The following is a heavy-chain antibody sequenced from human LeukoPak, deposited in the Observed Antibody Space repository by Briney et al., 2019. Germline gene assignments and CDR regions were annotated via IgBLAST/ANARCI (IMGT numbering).Heavy chain of an antibody. CDR3: ARLPTSWFDP. V-gene: IGHV4-59*08. CDR1: GGSISSSY. J-gene: IGHJ5*02. Sequence: SETLSLTCTVSGGSISSSYWSWIRQPPGMGLEWIGYIYYSGSTNYNPSLKSRVTMSVDTSKNQFSLKVTSVTAADTAVYYCARLPTSWFDPWGQGTLVTVSS. CDR2: IYYSGST.